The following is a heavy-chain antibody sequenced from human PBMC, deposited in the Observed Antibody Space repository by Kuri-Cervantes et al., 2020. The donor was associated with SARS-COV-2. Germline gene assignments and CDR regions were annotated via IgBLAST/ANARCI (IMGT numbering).Heavy chain of an antibody. V-gene: IGHV3-48*01. CDR1: GFIFSDYA. Sequence: GGSLRLSCAASGFIFSDYAMNWVRQAPGKGLEWVSYISSSGNTIYYAVSVKGRFTISRDNAKNSLYLQMNSLRSDDTAVYYCARDKAIFGADFDYWGQGTLVTVSS. CDR3: ARDKAIFGADFDY. CDR2: ISSSGNTI. D-gene: IGHD3-3*01. J-gene: IGHJ4*02.